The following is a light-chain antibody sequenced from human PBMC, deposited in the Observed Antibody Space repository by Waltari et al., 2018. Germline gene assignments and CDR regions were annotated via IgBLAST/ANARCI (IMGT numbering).Light chain of an antibody. CDR2: KDI. V-gene: IGLV3-25*03. J-gene: IGLJ1*01. CDR1: VLPRQY. CDR3: QSTDTNSGTRV. Sequence: SYGLTQPPSVSVSPGQTAKINCSGDVLPRQYARWYRQRPGQAPIMLIYKDIERPSGTPERFSGSSSGTTVTLTISGVQAEDDGDYFCQSTDTNSGTRVFGSGTKVNVL.